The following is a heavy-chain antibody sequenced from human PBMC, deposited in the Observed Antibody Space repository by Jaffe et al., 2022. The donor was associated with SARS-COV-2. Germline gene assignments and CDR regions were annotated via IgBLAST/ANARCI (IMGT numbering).Heavy chain of an antibody. V-gene: IGHV4-34*01. CDR2: INHSGST. D-gene: IGHD3-10*01. CDR3: ARKGGALLWFGELLSTYNWFDP. J-gene: IGHJ5*02. CDR1: GGSFSGYY. Sequence: QVQLQQWGAGLLKPSETLSLTCAVYGGSFSGYYWSWIRQPPGKGLEWIGEINHSGSTNYNPSLKSRVTISVDTSKNQFSLKLSSVTAADTAVYYCARKGGALLWFGELLSTYNWFDPWGQGTLVTVSS.